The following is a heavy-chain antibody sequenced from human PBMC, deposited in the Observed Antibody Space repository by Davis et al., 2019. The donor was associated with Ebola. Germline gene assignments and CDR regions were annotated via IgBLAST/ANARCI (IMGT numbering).Heavy chain of an antibody. J-gene: IGHJ6*02. V-gene: IGHV3-30*03. D-gene: IGHD2/OR15-2a*01. CDR2: ISYFGNNK. Sequence: GGSLRLSCAASGFTFSNYGMHWVRQAPGKGLEWVALISYFGNNKYYADSVKGRFTISRDDSKNTLYLQMNSLRAEDTAVYYCATNTYYYYGMDVWGQGTTVTVSS. CDR1: GFTFSNYG. CDR3: ATNTYYYYGMDV.